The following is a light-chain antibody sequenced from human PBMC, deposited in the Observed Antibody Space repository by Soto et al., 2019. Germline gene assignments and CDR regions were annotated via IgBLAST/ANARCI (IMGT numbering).Light chain of an antibody. J-gene: IGKJ4*01. V-gene: IGKV3-15*01. CDR3: QQYTYWPLT. CDR2: GTS. CDR1: QRVSGN. Sequence: EIVMPQSPAPLSVSPGERVTLSCRASQRVSGNLGWYQQRPGQTPRLLIYGTSTRATGVPARFSGRGSGTEFTLSISSLQSEDVADYDCQQYTYWPLTFGGGTKVEIK.